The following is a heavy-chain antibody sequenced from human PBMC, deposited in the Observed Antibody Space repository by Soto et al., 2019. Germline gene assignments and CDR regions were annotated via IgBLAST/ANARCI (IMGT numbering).Heavy chain of an antibody. Sequence: GGSLRLSCAASGFTVSSNYMSWVRQAPGKGLEWVSVIYSGGSTYYADSVKGRFTISRDNSKNTLYLQMNSLRAEDTAVYYCARSSLNFGGAYYYMDVWGKGTTVTVSS. CDR3: ARSSLNFGGAYYYMDV. J-gene: IGHJ6*03. V-gene: IGHV3-66*01. D-gene: IGHD3-3*01. CDR2: IYSGGST. CDR1: GFTVSSNY.